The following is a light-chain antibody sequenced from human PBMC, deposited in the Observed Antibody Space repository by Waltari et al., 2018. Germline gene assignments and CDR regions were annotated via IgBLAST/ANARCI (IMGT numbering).Light chain of an antibody. CDR1: SSDVGGYHY. V-gene: IGLV2-14*01. CDR2: EVS. CDR3: SSYTSSNSWV. J-gene: IGLJ3*02. Sequence: QSALTQPASVSGSPGQSITISCIGTSSDVGGYHYVSWYQQHPGKVPKLMIYEVSNRAYWFSTRFTASKSGNTASLTISGLQAEDEADYYCSSYTSSNSWVFGGGTKLTVL.